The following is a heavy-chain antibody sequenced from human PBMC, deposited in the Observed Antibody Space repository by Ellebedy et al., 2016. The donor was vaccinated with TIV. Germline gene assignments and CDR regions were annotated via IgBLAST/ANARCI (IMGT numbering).Heavy chain of an antibody. CDR2: INHSGST. J-gene: IGHJ5*01. V-gene: IGHV4-34*01. CDR1: GGSFSGHY. D-gene: IGHD3-22*01. Sequence: SETLSLXXAVYGGSFSGHYWSWIRQPPGKGLEWIGEINHSGSTTYNPSLKSRVTMLVDTSKNQFSLRLTFLTAADTAVYYCARGRQYSDTSGYYLDSWGQGGLVTVSS. CDR3: ARGRQYSDTSGYYLDS.